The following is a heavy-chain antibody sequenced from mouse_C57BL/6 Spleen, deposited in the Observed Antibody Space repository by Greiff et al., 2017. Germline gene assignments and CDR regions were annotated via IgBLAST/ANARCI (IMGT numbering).Heavy chain of an antibody. CDR1: GYTFTSYW. CDR2: IYPGSGST. Sequence: QVQLQQPGAELVKPGASVKMSCKASGYTFTSYWITWVKQRPGQGLEWIGDIYPGSGSTNYNEKFKSKATLTVDTSSSTAYMQLSSLTSEDSAVYYVARRGSYYYGSSEFAYWGQGTLVTVSA. D-gene: IGHD1-1*01. V-gene: IGHV1-55*01. J-gene: IGHJ3*01. CDR3: ARRGSYYYGSSEFAY.